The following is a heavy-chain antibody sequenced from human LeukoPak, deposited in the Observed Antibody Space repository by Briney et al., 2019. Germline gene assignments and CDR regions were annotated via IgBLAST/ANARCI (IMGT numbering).Heavy chain of an antibody. Sequence: GGSLRLSCAASGFTFSDSYMSWIRQAPGKGLEWVSAISGSGGSPYYADSVKRRFTISRDNSKNTLYLQMNSLRAEDTAVYYCARGLFRRDRRSGSYYSFANWGQGTLVTVSS. CDR1: GFTFSDSY. CDR2: ISGSGGSP. J-gene: IGHJ4*02. D-gene: IGHD1-26*01. CDR3: ARGLFRRDRRSGSYYSFAN. V-gene: IGHV3-23*01.